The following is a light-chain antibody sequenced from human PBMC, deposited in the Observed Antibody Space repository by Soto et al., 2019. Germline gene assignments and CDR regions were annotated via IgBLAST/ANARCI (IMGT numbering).Light chain of an antibody. CDR1: QSINRW. V-gene: IGKV1-5*01. CDR2: DAS. Sequence: DIQMTQTPSTLSAFVGDRVTITCRASQSINRWLAWYQQKPGKAPKLLIFDASSLESGVPSRFSGSGSGTEFTLTISSLQSEDFAVYYCQQYNNWPWTFGQGTKVDIK. CDR3: QQYNNWPWT. J-gene: IGKJ1*01.